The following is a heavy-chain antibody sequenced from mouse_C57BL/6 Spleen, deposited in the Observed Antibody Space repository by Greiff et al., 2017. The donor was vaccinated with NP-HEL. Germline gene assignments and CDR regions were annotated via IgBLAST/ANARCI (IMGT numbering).Heavy chain of an antibody. Sequence: EVKLMESGGGLVQPGGSMKLSCAASGFTFSDAWMDWVRQSPEKGLEWVAEIRNKANNHATYYAESVKGRFTISRDDSKSSVYLQMNSIRAEDTGIYYFTDYYGSGFYWYFDVWGTGTTVTVSS. CDR3: TDYYGSGFYWYFDV. D-gene: IGHD1-1*01. V-gene: IGHV6-6*01. CDR1: GFTFSDAW. CDR2: IRNKANNHAT. J-gene: IGHJ1*03.